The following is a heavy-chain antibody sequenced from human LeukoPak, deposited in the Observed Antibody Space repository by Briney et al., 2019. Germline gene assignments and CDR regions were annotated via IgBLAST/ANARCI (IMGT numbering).Heavy chain of an antibody. Sequence: GGSLRLSCAASGFIFSDYYMSWVRQAPGKGLEWVSVIYSGGSTYYADSVKGRFTISRDNSKNTLYLQMNSLRAEDTAVYYCARRYSSGSYFDYWGQGTLVTVSS. CDR3: ARRYSSGSYFDY. D-gene: IGHD6-19*01. CDR2: IYSGGST. CDR1: GFIFSDYY. V-gene: IGHV3-53*01. J-gene: IGHJ4*02.